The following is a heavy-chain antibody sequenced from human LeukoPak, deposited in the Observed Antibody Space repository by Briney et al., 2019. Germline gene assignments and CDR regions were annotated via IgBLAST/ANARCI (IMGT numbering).Heavy chain of an antibody. CDR2: ISSSSAHI. D-gene: IGHD1-26*01. V-gene: IGHV3-21*01. CDR3: ARDIGGSYTAIDY. CDR1: GFTFSSYS. J-gene: IGHJ4*02. Sequence: GGSLRLSCAATGFTFSSYSMNWVRQAPGKGLEWVSFISSSSAHINYADSVKGRFTISRDKPRNSLYLQMNSLRAEDTAVYYCARDIGGSYTAIDYWGQGTLVTVSS.